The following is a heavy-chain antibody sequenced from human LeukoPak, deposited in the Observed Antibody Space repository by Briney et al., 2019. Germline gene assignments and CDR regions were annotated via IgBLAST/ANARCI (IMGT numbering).Heavy chain of an antibody. CDR3: ARECVVVPAGDAKDYYYYYGMDV. V-gene: IGHV3-21*01. CDR2: ISSSSSYI. J-gene: IGHJ6*02. D-gene: IGHD2-2*01. CDR1: GLTFSSYS. Sequence: GGSLRLSCAASGLTFSSYSMNWVRQAPGKGLEWVSSISSSSSYIYYADSVKGRFTISRDNAKNSLYLQMNSLRAEDTAVYYCARECVVVPAGDAKDYYYYYGMDVWGQGTTVTVSS.